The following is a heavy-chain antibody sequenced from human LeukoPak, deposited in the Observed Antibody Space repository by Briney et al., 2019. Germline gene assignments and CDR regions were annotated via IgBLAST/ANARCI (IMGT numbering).Heavy chain of an antibody. CDR3: ARARELPGYYYYYMDV. J-gene: IGHJ6*03. Sequence: PSETLSLTCAVYGGSFSGYYWSWIRQPPGKGLGWIGEINHSGSTNYNPSLKSRVTISVDTSKNQFSLKLSSVTAADTAVYYCARARELPGYYYYYMDVWGKGTTVTVSS. CDR1: GGSFSGYY. V-gene: IGHV4-34*01. D-gene: IGHD1-7*01. CDR2: INHSGST.